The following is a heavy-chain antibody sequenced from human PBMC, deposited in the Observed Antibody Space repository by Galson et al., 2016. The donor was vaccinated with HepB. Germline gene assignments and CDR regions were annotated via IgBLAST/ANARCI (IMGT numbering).Heavy chain of an antibody. CDR3: APLTSTSAAEY. CDR1: GFTFSNFT. Sequence: SLRLSCAASGFTFSNFTMNWVRQTPGKGLEWVSSLSSSSSHIYYADSVKGRFTISRDNAKNSLYLQMNGLRAEDPAVYYCAPLTSTSAAEYWGQGTLVTVSS. V-gene: IGHV3-21*01. J-gene: IGHJ4*02. D-gene: IGHD2-15*01. CDR2: LSSSSSHI.